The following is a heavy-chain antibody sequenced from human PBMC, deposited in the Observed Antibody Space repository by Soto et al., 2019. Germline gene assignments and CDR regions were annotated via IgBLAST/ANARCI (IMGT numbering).Heavy chain of an antibody. CDR1: GYTFTSAY. Sequence: AASVKVSCKASGYTFTSAYIHWVRQAPGQGFEWMGIINPSGGGTSYSQKLLGRVTLTRDTSTRTIYMELNSLRSEDTAVYYCARGPGASGLDVWGQGTTVTVSS. J-gene: IGHJ6*02. CDR3: ARGPGASGLDV. V-gene: IGHV1-46*01. CDR2: INPSGGGT. D-gene: IGHD2-8*02.